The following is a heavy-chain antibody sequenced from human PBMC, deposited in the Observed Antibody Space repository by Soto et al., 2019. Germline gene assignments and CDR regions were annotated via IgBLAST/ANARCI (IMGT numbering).Heavy chain of an antibody. CDR3: ARHSLALRKNNWFDP. CDR1: GDSIISSDFY. Sequence: SETLSLTCTVSGDSIISSDFYWGWVRQPPGKGLEWIGSIFYLGSSYYNPSLKSRVTMSVDTSKNHFSLRLRSVAAADTALYFCARHSLALRKNNWFDPWGQGIMVNVS. J-gene: IGHJ5*02. V-gene: IGHV4-39*01. D-gene: IGHD3-3*02. CDR2: IFYLGSS.